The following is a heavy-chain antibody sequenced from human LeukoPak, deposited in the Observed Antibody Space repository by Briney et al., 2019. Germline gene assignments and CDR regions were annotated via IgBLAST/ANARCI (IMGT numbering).Heavy chain of an antibody. CDR3: ARDGSGSDFSLDH. D-gene: IGHD3-10*01. J-gene: IGHJ4*02. CDR2: IRHDGSNV. V-gene: IGHV3-7*04. Sequence: GGSLRLSCEASGFDIRNYYMSWVRQAPGKGLEWVGDIRHDGSNVYNVDLVRGRFTISRDNAKNSLFLQMNSLKDEETAVYYCARDGSGSDFSLDHWGQGTLVTVSS. CDR1: GFDIRNYY.